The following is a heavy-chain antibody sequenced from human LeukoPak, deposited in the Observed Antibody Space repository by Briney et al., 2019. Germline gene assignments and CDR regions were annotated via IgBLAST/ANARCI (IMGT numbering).Heavy chain of an antibody. Sequence: GGSLRLSCAASGFTFSSYGMHWVRQAPGKGLEWVAVISYDGSNKYYADSVKGRFTISRDNSKNTLYLQMNSLRAEDTAVYYCAKDSDSYGSWGQGTLVTVSS. CDR3: AKDSDSYGS. D-gene: IGHD5-18*01. CDR1: GFTFSSYG. J-gene: IGHJ5*02. V-gene: IGHV3-30*18. CDR2: ISYDGSNK.